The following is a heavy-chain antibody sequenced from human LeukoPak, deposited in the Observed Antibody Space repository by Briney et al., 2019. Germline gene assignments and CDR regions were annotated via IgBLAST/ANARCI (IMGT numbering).Heavy chain of an antibody. CDR3: ARLSQQWLD. J-gene: IGHJ4*02. V-gene: IGHV4-39*01. Sequence: PSETLSLTCTVSVGSISSSSYHWGWIRQPPGKGLEWIGSIYYSGSTYYNPSLRSRVTISVDTSKNQFSLKLSSMTASDTAVYYCARLSQQWLDWGRGTLVTVSS. CDR1: VGSISSSSYH. D-gene: IGHD6-19*01. CDR2: IYYSGST.